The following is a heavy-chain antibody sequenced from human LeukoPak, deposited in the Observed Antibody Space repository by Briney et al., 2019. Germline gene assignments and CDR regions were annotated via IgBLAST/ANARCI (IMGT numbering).Heavy chain of an antibody. CDR1: GFTFSSYA. J-gene: IGHJ4*02. Sequence: GGSLRLSCAASGFTFSSYAMHWVRQAPGKGLEWVAVISYDGSNKYYADSVKGRFTISRDNSKNTLYLQMNSLRAEDTAVYYCARVPGTGTTNPFDYWGQGTLVTVSS. V-gene: IGHV3-30*04. D-gene: IGHD1-7*01. CDR3: ARVPGTGTTNPFDY. CDR2: ISYDGSNK.